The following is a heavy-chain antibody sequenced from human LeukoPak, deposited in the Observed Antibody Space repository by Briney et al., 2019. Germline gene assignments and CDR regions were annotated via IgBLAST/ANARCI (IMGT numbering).Heavy chain of an antibody. CDR3: ARRTAGLRAFDI. V-gene: IGHV1-18*01. Sequence: ASVKVSFKASGYTFTSYGISWVRQAPGQGLEWMGWISAYNGNTNYAQKLQGRVTMTTDTSTSTAYMELRSLRSDDTAVYYCARRTAGLRAFDIWGQGTMVTVSS. CDR2: ISAYNGNT. CDR1: GYTFTSYG. J-gene: IGHJ3*02.